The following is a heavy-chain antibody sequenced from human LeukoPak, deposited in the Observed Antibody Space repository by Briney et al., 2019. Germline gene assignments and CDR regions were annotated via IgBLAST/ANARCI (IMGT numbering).Heavy chain of an antibody. V-gene: IGHV3-7*04. D-gene: IGHD4-11*01. CDR1: GLSFSYYY. CDR2: IKPDGSEK. Sequence: PGGSLRLSCAASGLSFSYYYMGWVRQAPGKGLEWVANIKPDGSEKYYVDSVKGRFTISRDNAENSLYLQMDGLRAEDTAVYYCARDDGIRTTDYWGQGTLVTVSS. CDR3: ARDDGIRTTDY. J-gene: IGHJ4*02.